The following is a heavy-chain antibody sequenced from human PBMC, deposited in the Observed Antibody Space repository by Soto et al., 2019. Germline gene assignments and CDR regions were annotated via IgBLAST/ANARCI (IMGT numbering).Heavy chain of an antibody. J-gene: IGHJ4*01. Sequence: EVQVVESGGGLVQPGGSLRLSCAVSGLTFSSHWMNWVRQAPGIGLEWVANINPDGSRIYYVDSVKGRFAISRDDAKNSAFLQMNSLRVEDTALYYCLTSGGYWGHGTLVTVSS. CDR3: LTSGGY. CDR2: INPDGSRI. CDR1: GLTFSSHW. D-gene: IGHD1-26*01. V-gene: IGHV3-7*01.